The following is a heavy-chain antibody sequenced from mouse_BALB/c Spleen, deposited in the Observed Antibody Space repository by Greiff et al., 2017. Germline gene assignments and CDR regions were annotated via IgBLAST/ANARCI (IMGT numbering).Heavy chain of an antibody. CDR3: ARDGFAY. J-gene: IGHJ3*01. CDR1: GFTFSSYA. Sequence: EVHLVESGGGLVKPGGSLKLSCAASGFTFSSYAMSWVRQTPEKRLEWVASISSGGSTYYPDSVKGRFTISRDNARNILYLQMSSLRSEDTAMYYCARDGFAYWGQGTLVTVSA. CDR2: ISSGGST. V-gene: IGHV5-6-5*01.